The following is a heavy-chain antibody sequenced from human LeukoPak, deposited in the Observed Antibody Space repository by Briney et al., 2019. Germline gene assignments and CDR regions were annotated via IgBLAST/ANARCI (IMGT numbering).Heavy chain of an antibody. D-gene: IGHD3-9*01. V-gene: IGHV3-23*01. Sequence: PGASLRLSCVASGFTFSNYAMSWVRQAPGKGLEWVSAITGSGGNTYYADSVKGRFTISRDNSKNTVFLQMNSLRAEDTAVYYCAKWGDYDVLTGYYVSGYWGQGTLVTVSS. CDR2: ITGSGGNT. J-gene: IGHJ4*02. CDR3: AKWGDYDVLTGYYVSGY. CDR1: GFTFSNYA.